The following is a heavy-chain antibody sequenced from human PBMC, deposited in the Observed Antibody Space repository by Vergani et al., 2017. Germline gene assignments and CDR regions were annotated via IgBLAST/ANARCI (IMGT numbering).Heavy chain of an antibody. CDR2: IYSTGST. J-gene: IGHJ4*02. Sequence: QVQLQESGPGLVKPSQTLSLTCSVSGDSISSGVYYWNWIRQHPGKGLEWIGYIYSTGSTHHNPSLRRRINTSVDTSKNQFSLKLNSVTAADTAMYYCTRHVPCGDGACLHFDHWGQGTQVTVSS. V-gene: IGHV4-31*03. CDR3: TRHVPCGDGACLHFDH. D-gene: IGHD2-21*01. CDR1: GDSISSGVYY.